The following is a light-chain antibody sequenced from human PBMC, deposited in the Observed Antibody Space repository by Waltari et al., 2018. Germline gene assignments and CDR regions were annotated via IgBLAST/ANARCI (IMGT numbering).Light chain of an antibody. J-gene: IGKJ1*01. CDR2: WAS. CDR3: HQYYSAPRT. Sequence: DIVMTQSPDSLAVSLGERATNNCKSSQSILHSSSNKNYLAWYQQKPGQPPKLLIYWASTRESGVTDRFSGSGSGTDFTLTISGLQAEYVAVNYCHQYYSAPRTFGQGTKVEIK. V-gene: IGKV4-1*01. CDR1: QSILHSSSNKNY.